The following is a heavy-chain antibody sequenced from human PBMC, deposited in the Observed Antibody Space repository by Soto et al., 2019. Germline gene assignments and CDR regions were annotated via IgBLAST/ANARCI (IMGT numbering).Heavy chain of an antibody. D-gene: IGHD4-17*01. CDR3: AREGTGATVTSNGDYYYYYMDV. J-gene: IGHJ6*03. CDR2: IWYDGSNK. CDR1: GFTFSSYG. V-gene: IGHV3-33*01. Sequence: GGSLRLSCAASGFTFSSYGMHWVRQAPGKGLEWVAVIWYDGSNKYYADSVKGRFTISRDNSKNTLYLQMNSLRAEDTAVYYCAREGTGATVTSNGDYYYYYMDVWGKGTTVTVSS.